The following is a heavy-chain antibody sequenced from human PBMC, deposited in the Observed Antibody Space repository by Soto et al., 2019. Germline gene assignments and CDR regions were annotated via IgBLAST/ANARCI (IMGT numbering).Heavy chain of an antibody. CDR1: GFTVDDNA. V-gene: IGHV3-9*01. J-gene: IGHJ4*02. D-gene: IGHD3-16*01. Sequence: PGGSLRLSCAVSGFTVDDNAMHWVRQAPEKGLEWVSGINWKSDIGYADSVKGRFTISRDNAENSLYLQMNSLRAEDTALYYRATSQARGGRTTFISRGQGTQVTVSS. CDR2: INWKSDI. CDR3: ATSQARGGRTTFIS.